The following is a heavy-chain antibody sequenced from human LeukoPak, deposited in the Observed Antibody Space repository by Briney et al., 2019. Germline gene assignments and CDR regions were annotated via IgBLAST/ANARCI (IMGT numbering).Heavy chain of an antibody. CDR2: INQDGSEE. CDR3: AREPGRRFDP. CDR1: GFTLSSFW. J-gene: IGHJ5*02. D-gene: IGHD1-14*01. Sequence: GGSLRLSCAASGFTLSSFWMAWVRQAPGKGLEWVANINQDGSEERYVDAVKGRFTISRDNAKNSVHLQMNSLRVEDTAVYYCAREPGRRFDPWGQGTLVTVSS. V-gene: IGHV3-7*01.